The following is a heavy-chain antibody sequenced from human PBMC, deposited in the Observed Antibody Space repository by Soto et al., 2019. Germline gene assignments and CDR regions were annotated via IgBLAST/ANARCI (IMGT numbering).Heavy chain of an antibody. V-gene: IGHV4-59*08. CDR3: ARSYSDSTRFAVGP. CDR1: GASVSDGY. CDR2: MYFGGSF. J-gene: IGHJ5*02. D-gene: IGHD1-26*01. Sequence: QTQLQESGPGLVKPSETLSLNCTVSGASVSDGYWSWIRHPPGKGLEWIGFMYFGGSFNYNPSLTRRATIAVDTSNNQYALKLTSVTAADTAVYYFARSYSDSTRFAVGPCGQGTLVTVSS.